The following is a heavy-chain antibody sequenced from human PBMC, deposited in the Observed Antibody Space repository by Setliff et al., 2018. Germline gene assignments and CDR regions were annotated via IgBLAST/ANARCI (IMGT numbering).Heavy chain of an antibody. CDR1: GESFSSNY. CDR2: SNHGGST. CDR3: TSTPRGGINITTRAGAFDS. V-gene: IGHV4-34*01. J-gene: IGHJ4*02. Sequence: KTSETLSLTCSVYGESFSSNYWSWIRQSPGRGLEWIGESNHGGSTSYNPSLKSRLTMSVDTSKNQFSLRLTSVTAADTAVYYCTSTPRGGINITTRAGAFDSWGQGTLVT. D-gene: IGHD6-6*01.